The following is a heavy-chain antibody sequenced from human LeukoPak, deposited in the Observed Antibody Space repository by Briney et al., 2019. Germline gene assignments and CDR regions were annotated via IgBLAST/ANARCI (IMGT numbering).Heavy chain of an antibody. D-gene: IGHD6-13*01. Sequence: ASVKVSCKASGYTFTGXYXXXXRXXXXQGXXXXGXSTPKSGGNNYAQKFKGRVTMTRDTSISTAYMELRRLRSDDTAVYYCARSGEGGQQLDLFDYWGQGTLVTVSS. CDR3: ARSGEGGQQLDLFDY. CDR1: GYTFTGXY. CDR2: STPKSGGN. V-gene: IGHV1-2*02. J-gene: IGHJ4*02.